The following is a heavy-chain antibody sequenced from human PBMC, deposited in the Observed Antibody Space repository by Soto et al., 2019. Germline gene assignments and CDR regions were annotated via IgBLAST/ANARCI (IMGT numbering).Heavy chain of an antibody. J-gene: IGHJ5*02. Sequence: XGSLRLSCAASGVTFSSYSMNWVRQAPGKGLEWVSSISSSSSYIYYADSVKGRFTISRDNAKNSLYLQMNSLRAEDTAVYYCARAFTMVRGPKYNWFDPWGQGTLVTVSS. CDR3: ARAFTMVRGPKYNWFDP. CDR2: ISSSSSYI. V-gene: IGHV3-21*01. D-gene: IGHD3-10*01. CDR1: GVTFSSYS.